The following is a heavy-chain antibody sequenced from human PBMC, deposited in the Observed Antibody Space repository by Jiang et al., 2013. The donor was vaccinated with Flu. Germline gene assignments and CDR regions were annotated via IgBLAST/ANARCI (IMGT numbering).Heavy chain of an antibody. J-gene: IGHJ3*02. CDR2: TYYRSKWYN. CDR1: GDSVSSNSAA. CDR3: AKRNTVAVVITVSPDAFDI. D-gene: IGHD3-22*01. V-gene: IGHV6-1*01. Sequence: SQTLSLTCAISGDSVSSNSAAWNWIRQSPSRGLEWLGRTYYRSKWYNDYAVSVKSRITINPDTSKNQFSLQLNSVTPEDTAVYYCAKRNTVAVVITVSPDAFDIWGQGTMVTVSS.